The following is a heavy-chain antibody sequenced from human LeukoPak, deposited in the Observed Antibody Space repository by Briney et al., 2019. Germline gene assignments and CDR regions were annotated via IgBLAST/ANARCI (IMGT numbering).Heavy chain of an antibody. D-gene: IGHD1-14*01. V-gene: IGHV3-23*01. J-gene: IGHJ4*02. CDR1: GFTVSSNY. CDR3: AKGPAARRYFDY. Sequence: GGSLRLSCAASGFTVSSNYMSWVRQAPGKGLEWVSAISGSGGSTYYADSVKGRFTISRDNSKNTLYLQMNSLRAEDTAVYYCAKGPAARRYFDYWGQGTLVTVSS. CDR2: ISGSGGST.